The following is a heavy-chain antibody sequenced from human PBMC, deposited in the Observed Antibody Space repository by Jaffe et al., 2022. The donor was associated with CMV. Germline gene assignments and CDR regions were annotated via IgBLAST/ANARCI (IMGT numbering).Heavy chain of an antibody. CDR1: GGSFSGYY. CDR2: INHSGST. D-gene: IGHD1-1*01. CDR3: ARAKSTTGTTTLDY. J-gene: IGHJ4*02. V-gene: IGHV4-34*01. Sequence: QVQLQQWGAGLLKPSETLSLTCAVYGGSFSGYYWSWIRQPPGKGLEWIGEINHSGSTNYNPSLKSRVTISVDTSKNQFSLKLSSVTAADTAVYYCARAKSTTGTTTLDYWGQGTLVTVSS.